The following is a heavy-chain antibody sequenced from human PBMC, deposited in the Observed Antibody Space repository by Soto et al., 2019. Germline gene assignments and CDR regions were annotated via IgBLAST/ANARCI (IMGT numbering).Heavy chain of an antibody. V-gene: IGHV3-33*01. J-gene: IGHJ4*02. CDR1: GFTFSSYG. Sequence: QVQLVESGGGMVQPGRSLRLSCAASGFTFSSYGMHWVRQAPGKGLEWVAVIWYDGSNKYYADSVKGRFTISRDNSKNTLYLQMNSLRAEDTAVYYCARAAYSSGWYDYWGQGTLVTVSS. CDR2: IWYDGSNK. CDR3: ARAAYSSGWYDY. D-gene: IGHD6-19*01.